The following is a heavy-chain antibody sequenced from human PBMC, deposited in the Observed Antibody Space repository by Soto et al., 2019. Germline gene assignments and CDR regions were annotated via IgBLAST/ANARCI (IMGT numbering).Heavy chain of an antibody. CDR3: AHIVVAGLGYYFDY. V-gene: IGHV2-5*02. J-gene: IGHJ4*02. D-gene: IGHD6-19*01. Sequence: QITLKESGPTLVKPTQTLTLTCTFSGFSLSSTRMAVGWIRQPPGKALECLSLSYGDDDKRYSPFLKSSLTITKDTSKNQVVLTMSNMDPVDTARYYCAHIVVAGLGYYFDYWGQGTLVTVSS. CDR2: SYGDDDK. CDR1: GFSLSSTRMA.